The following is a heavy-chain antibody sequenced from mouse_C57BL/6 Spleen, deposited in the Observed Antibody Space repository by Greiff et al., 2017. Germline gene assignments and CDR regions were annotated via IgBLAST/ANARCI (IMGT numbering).Heavy chain of an antibody. J-gene: IGHJ2*01. Sequence: QVQLQQSGAELVRPGTSVKVSCKASGYAFTNYLIEWVKQRPGQGLEWIGVINPGSGGTNYNEKFKGKATLTADKSSSTAYMQLSSLTSEDSAVYVCARSRDGFFDYWGQGTTLTVSS. CDR3: ARSRDGFFDY. V-gene: IGHV1-54*01. CDR1: GYAFTNYL. CDR2: INPGSGGT. D-gene: IGHD2-3*01.